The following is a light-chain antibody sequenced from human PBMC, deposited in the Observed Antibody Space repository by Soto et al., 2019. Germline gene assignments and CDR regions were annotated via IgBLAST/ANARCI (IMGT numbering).Light chain of an antibody. V-gene: IGKV1-5*01. Sequence: DIQMTQSPSTLSASVGDRVTITCRASQSISSWLAWYQQKPGKAPKLLIYDASSLESGVPSRFSGSGSGTEFTLTISSLQPDDFETYYCQQYNSYWTFDQGTKVEIK. CDR1: QSISSW. J-gene: IGKJ1*01. CDR3: QQYNSYWT. CDR2: DAS.